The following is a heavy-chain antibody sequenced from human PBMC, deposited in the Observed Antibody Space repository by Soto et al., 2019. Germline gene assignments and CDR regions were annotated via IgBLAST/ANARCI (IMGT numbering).Heavy chain of an antibody. CDR2: INAGNGNT. J-gene: IGHJ6*02. D-gene: IGHD3-16*01. Sequence: ASVKVSCKASGYTFTSYAMHWVRQAPGQRLEWMGWINAGNGNTKYSQKFQGRVTITRDTSASTAYMEPSSLRSEDTAVYYCARGRPRGGDYYYYYGMDVWGQGTTVTVSS. V-gene: IGHV1-3*01. CDR1: GYTFTSYA. CDR3: ARGRPRGGDYYYYYGMDV.